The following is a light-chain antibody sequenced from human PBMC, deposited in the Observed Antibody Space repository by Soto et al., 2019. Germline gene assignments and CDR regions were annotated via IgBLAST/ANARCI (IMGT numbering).Light chain of an antibody. CDR1: SSDVGGYNY. CDR2: EVN. V-gene: IGLV2-14*01. J-gene: IGLJ2*01. CDR3: SSHTTSGTLI. Sequence: QSALTQPASVSGSPGQSITISCTGTSSDVGGYNYVSWYQQHPGKAPKLTIYEVNNRPSGVSNPFSGSKSGNTASLTISGLQAEDEAYYYCSSHTTSGTLIFGGGTKLTVL.